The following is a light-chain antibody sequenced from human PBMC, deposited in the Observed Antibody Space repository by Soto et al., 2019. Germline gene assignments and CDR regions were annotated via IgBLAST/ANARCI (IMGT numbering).Light chain of an antibody. V-gene: IGLV1-40*01. Sequence: QSVLTQPPSVSGAPGQRVTISCTGSSSNIGAGYDVHWYQQLPGTAPKLLIYGNTDRPSGVPDRFSASKSGSSASLAITWLQTEDEADYYCQSYDTSLRDVFGTGTKLTVL. CDR1: SSNIGAGYD. CDR3: QSYDTSLRDV. J-gene: IGLJ1*01. CDR2: GNT.